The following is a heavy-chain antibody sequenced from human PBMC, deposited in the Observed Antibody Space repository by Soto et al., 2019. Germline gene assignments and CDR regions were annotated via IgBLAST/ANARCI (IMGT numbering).Heavy chain of an antibody. CDR2: ISYDGSNK. V-gene: IGHV3-30-3*01. CDR3: ARGYCSSTSCYYLFDY. CDR1: GFTFSSYA. D-gene: IGHD2-2*01. Sequence: PGGSLRLSCAASGFTFSSYAMHWVRQAPGKGLEWVAVISYDGSNKYYADSVKGRFTISRDNSKNTLYLQMNSLRAEDTAVYYCARGYCSSTSCYYLFDYWGQGTLVTVYS. J-gene: IGHJ4*02.